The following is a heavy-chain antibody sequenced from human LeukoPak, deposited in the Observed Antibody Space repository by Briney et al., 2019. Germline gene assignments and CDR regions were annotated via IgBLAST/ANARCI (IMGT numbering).Heavy chain of an antibody. J-gene: IGHJ4*02. D-gene: IGHD4-17*01. Sequence: PSETLSLTCAVSDFSISSGYYWGGIRQPPGKGLEWIGNIYQSGSTYYNPSLKSRVTISVDTSKNRFSLWLSSVTAADTAVYYCARVSTNYGLAYWGQGTLVTVSS. V-gene: IGHV4-38-2*01. CDR3: ARVSTNYGLAY. CDR1: DFSISSGYY. CDR2: IYQSGST.